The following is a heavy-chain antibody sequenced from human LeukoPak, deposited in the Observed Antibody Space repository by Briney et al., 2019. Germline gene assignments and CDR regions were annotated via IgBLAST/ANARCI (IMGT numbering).Heavy chain of an antibody. Sequence: ASVKVSCKASGYTFSRDHISWVRQAPGQGLEWMGRVSGHNGNRQYAENLQGRVTMTTDTSTTTAYMELRSLRSDDTAVYYCARGLGYCSTTTCYGELPGDYWSQGTLVTVSS. CDR3: ARGLGYCSTTTCYGELPGDY. CDR1: GYTFSRDH. CDR2: VSGHNGNR. J-gene: IGHJ4*02. V-gene: IGHV1-18*01. D-gene: IGHD2-2*01.